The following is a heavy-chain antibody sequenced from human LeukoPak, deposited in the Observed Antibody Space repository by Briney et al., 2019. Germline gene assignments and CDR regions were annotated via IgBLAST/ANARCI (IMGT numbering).Heavy chain of an antibody. CDR3: ARDLLYSSSWYGNFDY. CDR1: GFMFSSYW. Sequence: PGGSLRLSCAASGFMFSSYWMNWVRQAPGKGLEWVANIKQGGSEKYVDSVKGRFSISRDNAKSSLFLQMNSLRAEDTAVYYCARDLLYSSSWYGNFDYWGQGTLVTVSS. D-gene: IGHD6-13*01. J-gene: IGHJ4*02. CDR2: IKQGGSEK. V-gene: IGHV3-7*01.